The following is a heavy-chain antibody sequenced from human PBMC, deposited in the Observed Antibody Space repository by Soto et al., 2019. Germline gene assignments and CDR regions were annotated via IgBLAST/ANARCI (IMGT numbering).Heavy chain of an antibody. CDR1: GFTFSSYA. CDR3: ARDQQWQPLGFDY. CDR2: ISYDGSNK. V-gene: IGHV3-30-3*01. D-gene: IGHD6-19*01. Sequence: QVQLVESGGGVVQPGRSLRLSCAASGFTFSSYAMHWVRQAPGKGLEWVAVISYDGSNKYYADSVKGRFTISRDNSKNTLYLQMNSLRAEDTAVYYCARDQQWQPLGFDYWGQGTLVTVSS. J-gene: IGHJ4*02.